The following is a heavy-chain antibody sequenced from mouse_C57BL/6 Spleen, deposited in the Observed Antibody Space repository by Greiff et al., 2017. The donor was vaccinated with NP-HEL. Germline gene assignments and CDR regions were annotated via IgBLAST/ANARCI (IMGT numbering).Heavy chain of an antibody. CDR1: GYAFSSYW. J-gene: IGHJ4*01. CDR2: IYPGDGDT. D-gene: IGHD1-1*01. V-gene: IGHV1-80*01. Sequence: QVQLQQSGAELVKPGASVKISCKASGYAFSSYWMNWVKQRPGKGLEWIGQIYPGDGDTNYNGKFKGKATLTADKSSSTAYMQLSSLTSEDSAVYFCARDYEGSAMDYWGQGTSVTVSS. CDR3: ARDYEGSAMDY.